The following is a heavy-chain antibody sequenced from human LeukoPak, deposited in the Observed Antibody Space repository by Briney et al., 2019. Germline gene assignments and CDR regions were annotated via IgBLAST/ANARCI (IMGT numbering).Heavy chain of an antibody. D-gene: IGHD2-2*01. J-gene: IGHJ5*02. CDR1: GGSFSGYC. Sequence: PSETLSLTCAVYGGSFSGYCWSWIRQPPGKGLEWIGEINHSGSTNYNPSLKSRVTISVDTSKNQFSLKLSSVTAADTAVYYCARGGHRYCSSTSCYPRRQETINWFDPWGQGTLVTVSS. CDR2: INHSGST. V-gene: IGHV4-34*01. CDR3: ARGGHRYCSSTSCYPRRQETINWFDP.